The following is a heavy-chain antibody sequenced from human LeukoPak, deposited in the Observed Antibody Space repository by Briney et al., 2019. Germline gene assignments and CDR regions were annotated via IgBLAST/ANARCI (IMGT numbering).Heavy chain of an antibody. D-gene: IGHD3-16*01. V-gene: IGHV3-21*01. CDR1: GFTFSSYS. CDR3: AKDFTATFDY. CDR2: ISSSSSYI. Sequence: GGSLRLSCAASGFTFSSYSMNWVRQAPGKGLEWVSSISSSSSYIYYADSVKGRFTISRDNAKNTLYLQMNSLRAEDTAVYYCAKDFTATFDYWGQGTLVTVSS. J-gene: IGHJ4*02.